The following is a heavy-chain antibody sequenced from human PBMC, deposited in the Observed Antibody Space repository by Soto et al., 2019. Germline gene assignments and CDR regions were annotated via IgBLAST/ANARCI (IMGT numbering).Heavy chain of an antibody. Sequence: GGSLRLSCAASGFTFSSYVMSWVRQAPGKGLEWVSAINGGSTSTYSADSVEGRFTVSRDNSKSTLYLQMDSLRPEDTAVYYCAKGSASAHPYYFDSWGRGTLVTVSS. CDR1: GFTFSSYV. CDR3: AKGSASAHPYYFDS. J-gene: IGHJ4*02. V-gene: IGHV3-23*01. CDR2: INGGSTST.